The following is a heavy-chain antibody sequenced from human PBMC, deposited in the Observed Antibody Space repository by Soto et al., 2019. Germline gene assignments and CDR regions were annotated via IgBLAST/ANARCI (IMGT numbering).Heavy chain of an antibody. Sequence: VASVKVSCKTSGYTFTSYGIAWVRQAPGQGLEWMGWISAYNGNTNYAQKLQGRVTMTTDTSTSTAYMELRSLRSDDTAVYYCARGGSSGWSLGAFDIWGQGTMVTVSS. V-gene: IGHV1-18*01. J-gene: IGHJ3*02. CDR3: ARGGSSGWSLGAFDI. D-gene: IGHD6-19*01. CDR2: ISAYNGNT. CDR1: GYTFTSYG.